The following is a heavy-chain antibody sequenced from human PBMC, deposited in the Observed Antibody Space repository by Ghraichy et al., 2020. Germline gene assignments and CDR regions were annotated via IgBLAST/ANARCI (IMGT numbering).Heavy chain of an antibody. J-gene: IGHJ6*02. V-gene: IGHV3-23*01. CDR3: AKIGFGESSYYYYGMDV. D-gene: IGHD3-10*01. CDR2: ISGSGGST. CDR1: GFTFSSYA. Sequence: LSLTCAASGFTFSSYAMSWVRQAPGKGLEWVSAISGSGGSTYYADSVKGRFTISRDNSKNTLYLQMNSLRAEDTAVYYCAKIGFGESSYYYYGMDVWGQGTTVTVSS.